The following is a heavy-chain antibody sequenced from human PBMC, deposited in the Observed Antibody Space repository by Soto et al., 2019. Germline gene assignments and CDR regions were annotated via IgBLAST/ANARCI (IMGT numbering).Heavy chain of an antibody. CDR1: GFTFSSYE. CDR3: ASDHTSSGKKLFDY. D-gene: IGHD6-19*01. Sequence: EVQLVESGGGLVQPGGSLRLSCAASGFTFSSYEMNWVRQAPGKGLEWVSYISSSGSTIYYADSVKGRFTISRDNAKNSLYLQMNSLRAEDTAVYYCASDHTSSGKKLFDYWGQGTLVTVSS. V-gene: IGHV3-48*03. CDR2: ISSSGSTI. J-gene: IGHJ4*02.